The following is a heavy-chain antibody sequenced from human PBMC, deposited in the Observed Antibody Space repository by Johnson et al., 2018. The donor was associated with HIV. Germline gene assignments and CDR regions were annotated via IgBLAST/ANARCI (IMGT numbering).Heavy chain of an antibody. Sequence: QVQLVESGGDVVQPGGSLRLSCAVSGFTFSDHAMSWVRQAPGKGLEWVAVISYDGSNKYYADSVKGRFTISRDNSKNTLYLKMNSLRAEDTAVYYCARDIEYHYDYVWGSRGAFDIWGQGTMVTVSS. D-gene: IGHD3-16*01. CDR2: ISYDGSNK. V-gene: IGHV3-30*14. CDR1: GFTFSDHA. CDR3: ARDIEYHYDYVWGSRGAFDI. J-gene: IGHJ3*02.